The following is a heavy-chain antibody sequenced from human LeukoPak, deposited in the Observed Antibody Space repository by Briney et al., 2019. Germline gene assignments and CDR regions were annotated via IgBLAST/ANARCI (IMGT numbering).Heavy chain of an antibody. CDR1: GFTFSSYG. V-gene: IGHV3-33*06. Sequence: PGRSLRLSCAASGFTFSSYGMHWVRQAPGKGLEWVAVIWYDGSNKYYADSVKGRFTISRDNSKNTLYLQMNSLRAEDTAVYYFAKGRGYYDSSGYYDPASFDYWGQGTLVTVSS. J-gene: IGHJ4*02. D-gene: IGHD3-22*01. CDR3: AKGRGYYDSSGYYDPASFDY. CDR2: IWYDGSNK.